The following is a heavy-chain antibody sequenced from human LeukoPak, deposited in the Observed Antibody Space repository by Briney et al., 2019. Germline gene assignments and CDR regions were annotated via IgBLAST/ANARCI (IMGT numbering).Heavy chain of an antibody. CDR2: INPNSGGT. CDR3: AREGWLRRAFDY. V-gene: IGHV1-2*02. D-gene: IGHD5-12*01. CDR1: GYTFTGYY. Sequence: ASGKYSCKASGYTFTGYYMHWVREAPGQGLEWMGWINPNSGGTNYAQKFQGRVTMTRDTPISTAYMELSRLRSDDTAVYYCAREGWLRRAFDYWGQGTLVTVSS. J-gene: IGHJ4*02.